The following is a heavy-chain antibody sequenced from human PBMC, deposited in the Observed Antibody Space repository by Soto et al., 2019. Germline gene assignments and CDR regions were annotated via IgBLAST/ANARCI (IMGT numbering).Heavy chain of an antibody. D-gene: IGHD3-9*01. J-gene: IGHJ6*02. CDR1: GGSFTGYY. CDR3: AIRPRGRYFDWLRKNSPYYYGMDV. Sequence: SSETLSIACAVYGGSFTGYYWSWIRHPPGRGLEWIGEINHSESTNYNPSLKSRVPISVDTSKNQFSLKLSSVTAAETAVYYCAIRPRGRYFDWLRKNSPYYYGMDVWGQGATVTVSS. V-gene: IGHV4-34*01. CDR2: INHSEST.